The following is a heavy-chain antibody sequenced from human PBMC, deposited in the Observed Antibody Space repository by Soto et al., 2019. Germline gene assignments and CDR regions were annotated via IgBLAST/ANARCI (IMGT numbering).Heavy chain of an antibody. CDR2: ISAYNGNT. D-gene: IGHD2-15*01. J-gene: IGHJ5*02. CDR3: AKDGGRDVFFANWFDP. Sequence: ASVKVSCKASGYTFTSYGISWVRQAPGQGLEWMGWISAYNGNTNYAQKLQGRVTMTTDTSTSTAYMELRSLRSDDTAVYYCAKDGGRDVFFANWFDPWGQGTLVTVSS. V-gene: IGHV1-18*01. CDR1: GYTFTSYG.